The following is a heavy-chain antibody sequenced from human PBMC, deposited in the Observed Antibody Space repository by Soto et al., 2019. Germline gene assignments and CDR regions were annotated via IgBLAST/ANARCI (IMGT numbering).Heavy chain of an antibody. CDR2: VSYDGGNK. Sequence: HPGGSLRLSCAASGFTFSSYGMNWVRQAPGKGLEWVAVVSYDGGNKYYVDSVKGRFTISRDNSKNTLDLQMNSLRTEDTAMYYCAKGLLSHGGYYGMDVWGQGTTVTVSS. CDR1: GFTFSSYG. CDR3: AKGLLSHGGYYGMDV. V-gene: IGHV3-30*18. J-gene: IGHJ6*02. D-gene: IGHD3-16*02.